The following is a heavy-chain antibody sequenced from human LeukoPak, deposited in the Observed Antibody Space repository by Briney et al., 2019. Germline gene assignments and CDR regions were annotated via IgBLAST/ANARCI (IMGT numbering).Heavy chain of an antibody. J-gene: IGHJ6*02. Sequence: GGSLRLSCAASGFTFSSYAMSWVRQAPGKGLEWVSAISGSGGSTYYADSVKGRLTISRDNARNSLSLQMNSLRAEDTAIYYCARDTGSYTVMDVWGQGTTVTVTS. D-gene: IGHD1-26*01. CDR1: GFTFSSYA. CDR3: ARDTGSYTVMDV. CDR2: ISGSGGST. V-gene: IGHV3-23*01.